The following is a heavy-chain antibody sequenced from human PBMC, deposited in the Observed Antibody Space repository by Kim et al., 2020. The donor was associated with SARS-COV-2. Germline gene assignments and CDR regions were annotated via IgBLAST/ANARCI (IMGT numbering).Heavy chain of an antibody. D-gene: IGHD4-17*01. CDR3: AKNLGDYGTYYFDY. J-gene: IGHJ4*02. V-gene: IGHV3-23*03. Sequence: ADSVKGRFTISRDNSKNTLYLQMNSLRAEDTAVYYCAKNLGDYGTYYFDYWGQGTLVTVSS.